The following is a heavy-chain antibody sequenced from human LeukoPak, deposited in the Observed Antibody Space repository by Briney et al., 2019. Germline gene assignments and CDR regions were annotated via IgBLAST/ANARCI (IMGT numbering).Heavy chain of an antibody. V-gene: IGHV3-30*02. Sequence: GGSLRLSCAASGFTFSSYVMHWVRQAPGRGLEWVAFIRYDGSNKYYADSVKGRFTISRDNAKNTLYLQMNSLRAEDTAVYYCARVYYYDSSGYYYEPLKDAFDIWGQGTMVTVSS. CDR2: IRYDGSNK. CDR1: GFTFSSYV. D-gene: IGHD3-22*01. J-gene: IGHJ3*02. CDR3: ARVYYYDSSGYYYEPLKDAFDI.